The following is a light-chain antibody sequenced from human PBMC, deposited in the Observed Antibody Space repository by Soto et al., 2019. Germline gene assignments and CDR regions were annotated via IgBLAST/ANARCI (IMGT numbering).Light chain of an antibody. CDR3: QQEGGSGT. CDR2: AAS. CDR1: KSITSY. V-gene: IGKV1-39*01. J-gene: IGKJ1*01. Sequence: DVLMTHSPSSPSASVGDRVLITCRASKSITSYLTWYQQKPGQAPKLLIYAASSMPSGVASRCSGGCAGTDFTLTISRLEPEVFAVYYCQQEGGSGTFGQGTKVDIK.